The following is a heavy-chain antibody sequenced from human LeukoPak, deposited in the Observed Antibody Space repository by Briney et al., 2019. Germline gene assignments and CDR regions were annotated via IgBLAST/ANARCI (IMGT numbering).Heavy chain of an antibody. CDR2: ISSSSSTI. CDR3: ARDGVEFYNWFDP. D-gene: IGHD2-21*01. Sequence: GGSLRLSCAASGFTFSSYSMNWVRQAPEKGLEWVSYISSSSSTIYYADSVKGRFTISRDNAKNSLYLQMNSLRAEDTAVYYCARDGVEFYNWFDPWGQGTLVTVSS. J-gene: IGHJ5*02. V-gene: IGHV3-48*01. CDR1: GFTFSSYS.